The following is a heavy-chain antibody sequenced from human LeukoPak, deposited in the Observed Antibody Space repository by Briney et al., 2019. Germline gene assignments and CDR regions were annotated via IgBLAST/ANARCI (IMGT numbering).Heavy chain of an antibody. D-gene: IGHD6-19*01. Sequence: GASVKVSCKASGYTFSGYYMHWVRQAPGQGLEWMGWINPNSGGTNYAQKVQGRVTMTRDTSISTAYMEMRRLRSDDTAVYYCARLGYSSGSDYWGQGTLVTVSS. CDR1: GYTFSGYY. V-gene: IGHV1-2*02. CDR3: ARLGYSSGSDY. J-gene: IGHJ4*02. CDR2: INPNSGGT.